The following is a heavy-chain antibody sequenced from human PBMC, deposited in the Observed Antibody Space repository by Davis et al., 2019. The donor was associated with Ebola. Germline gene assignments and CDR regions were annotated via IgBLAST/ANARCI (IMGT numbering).Heavy chain of an antibody. J-gene: IGHJ4*02. CDR2: VRGSGTNT. Sequence: GESLKIPCVASGFTFRNYAMTWVRQAPGKGLEWVSTVRGSGTNTYYADSVKGRFTISRDNSKNTLYLQMNTLRAEDTAVYYWARDRELLGRGLDYWGQGTLVTVSS. CDR3: ARDRELLGRGLDY. V-gene: IGHV3-23*01. CDR1: GFTFRNYA. D-gene: IGHD1-26*01.